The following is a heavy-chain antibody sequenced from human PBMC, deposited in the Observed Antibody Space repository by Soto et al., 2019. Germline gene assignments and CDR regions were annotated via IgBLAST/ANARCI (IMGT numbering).Heavy chain of an antibody. CDR2: ISTRSTYT. D-gene: IGHD1-1*01. CDR1: GSIFSDYY. J-gene: IGHJ6*02. V-gene: IGHV3-11*06. Sequence: GGSLRLSCAASGSIFSDYYMSWVRQTPGKGLEWVSYISTRSTYTNYADSVKGRLTISRDNTKNSLYLQMDSLRVEDTAVYYCARDLAWKRGKVGRYYYGMDVWGQGTTVTVSS. CDR3: ARDLAWKRGKVGRYYYGMDV.